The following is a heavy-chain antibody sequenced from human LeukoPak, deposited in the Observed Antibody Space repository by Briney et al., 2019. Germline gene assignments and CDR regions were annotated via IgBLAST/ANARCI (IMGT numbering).Heavy chain of an antibody. J-gene: IGHJ6*02. CDR2: IFYSGST. Sequence: SETLSLTCAVYGGSFSGYYWSWIRQPPGKGLEWIGYIFYSGSTHYNPSLRSRVTISIDTSKNQFSLNLSSVTAADTAVYYCARDRGIVIEPAVYGMDVWGQGTTVTVSS. D-gene: IGHD2-2*01. CDR1: GGSFSGYY. CDR3: ARDRGIVIEPAVYGMDV. V-gene: IGHV4-34*09.